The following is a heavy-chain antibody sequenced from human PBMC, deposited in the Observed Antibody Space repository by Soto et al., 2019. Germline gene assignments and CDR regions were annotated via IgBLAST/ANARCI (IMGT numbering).Heavy chain of an antibody. Sequence: SETLSLTCAVYGGSFSGYYWSWIRQPPGKGLEWIGEINHSGSTNYNPSLKSRVTISVDTSKNQFSLKLSSVTAADTAVYYCARGDTMVRGARLPYYYYYGMDVWGQGTTVTVSS. CDR2: INHSGST. D-gene: IGHD3-10*01. CDR1: GGSFSGYY. V-gene: IGHV4-34*01. J-gene: IGHJ6*02. CDR3: ARGDTMVRGARLPYYYYYGMDV.